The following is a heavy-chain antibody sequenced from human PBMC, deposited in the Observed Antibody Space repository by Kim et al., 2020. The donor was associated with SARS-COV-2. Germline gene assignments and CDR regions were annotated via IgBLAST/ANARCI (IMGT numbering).Heavy chain of an antibody. J-gene: IGHJ4*02. CDR1: GFTFSNYA. CDR2: ISYDESNK. CDR3: AKDPHILSTVTRGFQY. Sequence: GSLRLSCAASGFTFSNYAMHWVRQAPGKGLEWVAVISYDESNKDYADSVKGRFTISRDNSKNTLFLQVNSLRAEDTAVYYCAKDPHILSTVTRGFQYWGQGTLVTVSS. D-gene: IGHD4-17*01. V-gene: IGHV3-30*18.